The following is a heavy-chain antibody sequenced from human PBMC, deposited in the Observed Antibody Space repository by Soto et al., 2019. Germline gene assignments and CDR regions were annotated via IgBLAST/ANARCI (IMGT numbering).Heavy chain of an antibody. J-gene: IGHJ5*02. CDR2: IYHSGST. CDR1: GGSISSSNW. Sequence: ASETLSLTCAVSGGSISSSNWWSWVRQPPGKGLEWIGEIYHSGSTNYNPSLKSRVTISVDKSKNQFSLKLSSVTAADTAVYYCARLPIAARLSWFDPWGQGTLVTVSS. V-gene: IGHV4-4*02. D-gene: IGHD6-6*01. CDR3: ARLPIAARLSWFDP.